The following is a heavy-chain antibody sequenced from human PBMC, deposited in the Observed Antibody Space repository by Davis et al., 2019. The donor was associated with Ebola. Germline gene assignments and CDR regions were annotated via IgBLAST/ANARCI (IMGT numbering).Heavy chain of an antibody. V-gene: IGHV4-39*01. D-gene: IGHD3-10*01. CDR3: VRQIGSGKWAFDY. Sequence: MPSETLSLTCTVSGGSISSSSYYWGWIRQPPGKGLEWIGSIYYSGSTYYNPSLKSRVTISVDTAKNQFSLILSSVIAADTAVYYCVRQIGSGKWAFDYWGQGTLVTVSS. J-gene: IGHJ4*02. CDR2: IYYSGST. CDR1: GGSISSSSYY.